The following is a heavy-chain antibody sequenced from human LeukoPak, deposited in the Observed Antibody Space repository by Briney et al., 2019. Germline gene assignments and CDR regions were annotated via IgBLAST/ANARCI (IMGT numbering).Heavy chain of an antibody. CDR2: ISGSGVAT. Sequence: GGSLRLSCAASGFTFSTYGMSWVRQAPGKGLEWVSAISGSGVATYYLHSVKGRFTISRDNSKNTLFLQMDSLRVEDTAVYYCAKMGSEEWFAFDIWGQGTKVTVSS. D-gene: IGHD3-3*01. CDR1: GFTFSTYG. J-gene: IGHJ3*02. V-gene: IGHV3-23*01. CDR3: AKMGSEEWFAFDI.